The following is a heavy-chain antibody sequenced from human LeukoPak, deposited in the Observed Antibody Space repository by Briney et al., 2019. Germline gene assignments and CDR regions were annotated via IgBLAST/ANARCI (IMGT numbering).Heavy chain of an antibody. Sequence: SETLSLTCAVYGGSFSGYYWSWIRQPPGKGLEWIGYIYYSGSTNYNPSLKSRVTISVDTSKNQFSLKLSSVTAADTAVYYCAREFRSGYYDYYYYYMDVWGKGTTVTISS. CDR3: AREFRSGYYDYYYYYMDV. J-gene: IGHJ6*03. D-gene: IGHD3-3*01. V-gene: IGHV4-59*01. CDR2: IYYSGST. CDR1: GGSFSGYY.